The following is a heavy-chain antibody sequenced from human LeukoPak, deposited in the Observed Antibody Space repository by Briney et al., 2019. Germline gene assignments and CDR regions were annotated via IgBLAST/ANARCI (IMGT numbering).Heavy chain of an antibody. CDR2: ISYDGTNK. J-gene: IGHJ4*02. D-gene: IGHD3-10*01. Sequence: PGGSLRLSCAASGFTFSSYGMHWVRQAPAKGLEWVAVISYDGTNKYCADSVKGRFTISRDNSKNTLYLQMNSLSSEDTAVYYCAKDRRSSGNYYFEYWGQGTLVTVSS. CDR1: GFTFSSYG. V-gene: IGHV3-30*18. CDR3: AKDRRSSGNYYFEY.